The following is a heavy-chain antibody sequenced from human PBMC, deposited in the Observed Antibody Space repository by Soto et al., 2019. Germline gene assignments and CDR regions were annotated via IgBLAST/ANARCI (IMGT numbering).Heavy chain of an antibody. D-gene: IGHD2-2*01. Sequence: GESLKISCKGSGYSFTSYWIGWVRQMPGKGLEWMGIIYPGDSDTRYSPSFQGQVTISADKSISTAYLQWSSLKASDTAMYYCARHLGVPAAGRDEPNNYYYGMDVWGQGTTVTVSS. V-gene: IGHV5-51*01. CDR3: ARHLGVPAAGRDEPNNYYYGMDV. CDR2: IYPGDSDT. J-gene: IGHJ6*02. CDR1: GYSFTSYW.